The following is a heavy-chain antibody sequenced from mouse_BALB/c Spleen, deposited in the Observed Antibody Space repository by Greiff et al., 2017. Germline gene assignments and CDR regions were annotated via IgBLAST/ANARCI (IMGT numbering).Heavy chain of an antibody. Sequence: VQLKESGPELVKPGASVKMSCKASGYTFTDYVISWVKQRTGQGLEWIGEIYPGSGSTYYNEKFKGKATLTADKSSNTAYMQLSSLTSEDSAVYFCARWGPHYYAMDYWGQGTSVTVSS. CDR2: IYPGSGST. CDR1: GYTFTDYV. J-gene: IGHJ4*01. V-gene: IGHV1-77*01. CDR3: ARWGPHYYAMDY.